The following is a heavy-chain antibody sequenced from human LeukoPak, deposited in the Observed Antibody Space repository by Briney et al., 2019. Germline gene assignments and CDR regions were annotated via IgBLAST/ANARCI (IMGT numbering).Heavy chain of an antibody. CDR3: AKDLGHKWTIDY. V-gene: IGHV3-30*02. Sequence: GGSLRLSCAASGFTVSSNYMSWVRQAPGKGLEWVVFIRYDGSNKYYADSVKGRFTISRDNSKNTLYLQMNSLRAEDTAVYYCAKDLGHKWTIDYWGQGTLVTVSS. J-gene: IGHJ4*02. D-gene: IGHD1-26*01. CDR1: GFTVSSNY. CDR2: IRYDGSNK.